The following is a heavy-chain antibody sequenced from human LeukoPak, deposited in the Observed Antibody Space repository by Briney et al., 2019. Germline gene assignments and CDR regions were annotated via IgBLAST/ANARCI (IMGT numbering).Heavy chain of an antibody. CDR3: PRLFWVRGVSSPRWFDP. V-gene: IGHV5-51*01. J-gene: IGHJ5*02. CDR1: GYSFTSYW. CDR2: IYPVDSDT. D-gene: IGHD3-10*01. Sequence: GESLKISCKASGYSFTSYWIGWVRQLPGKGLEWMGIIYPVDSDTRYSPSFQGQATTPAAPSSTPAFLQWSSLKAATTANYYCPRLFWVRGVSSPRWFDPWGQGTLVTVSS.